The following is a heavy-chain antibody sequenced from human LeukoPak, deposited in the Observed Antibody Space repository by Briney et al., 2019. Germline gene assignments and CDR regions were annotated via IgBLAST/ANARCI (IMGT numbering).Heavy chain of an antibody. D-gene: IGHD3-3*01. CDR2: IYYGGRT. J-gene: IGHJ4*02. CDR3: ARRDFAVFGVGYFDY. CDR1: GGSISSYY. V-gene: IGHV4-39*01. Sequence: PSETLSLTCTVSGGSISSYYWGWIRQPPGRGLEWIGSIYYGGRTYYNPSLKSRVTISVDTSKNQFSLKLSSVTAADTAVYYCARRDFAVFGVGYFDYWGQGTLVTVSS.